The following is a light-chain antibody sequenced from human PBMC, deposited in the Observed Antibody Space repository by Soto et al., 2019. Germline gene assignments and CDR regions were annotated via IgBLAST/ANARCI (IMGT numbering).Light chain of an antibody. V-gene: IGKV3-11*01. CDR1: QSVSTY. CDR3: QQSSNWQGT. J-gene: IGKJ1*01. CDR2: DAS. Sequence: IVLSQSPATLSLSPGERATLSCRASQSVSTYLAWYQQKAGRPPRLLIYDASKRAPGIPARFSGSGSGTDFTLTISSLEPEDFAVYYCQQSSNWQGTFGRGTK.